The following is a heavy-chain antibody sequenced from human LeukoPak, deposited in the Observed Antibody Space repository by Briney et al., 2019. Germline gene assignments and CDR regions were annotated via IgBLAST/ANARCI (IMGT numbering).Heavy chain of an antibody. V-gene: IGHV3-11*06. CDR3: ARGLNWKYGWFDP. Sequence: GGSLRLSCAASGFIFSDYYMTWIRQAPGKGLEWVSCISSSSSYIYYADSVKGRFTISRDNAKNSLYLQMNSLRAEDTAVYYCARGLNWKYGWFDPWGQGTLVTVSS. J-gene: IGHJ5*02. D-gene: IGHD1-7*01. CDR2: ISSSSSYI. CDR1: GFIFSDYY.